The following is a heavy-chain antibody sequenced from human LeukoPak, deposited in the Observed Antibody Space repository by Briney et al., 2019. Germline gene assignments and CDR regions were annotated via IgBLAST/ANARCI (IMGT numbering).Heavy chain of an antibody. J-gene: IGHJ4*02. D-gene: IGHD2-8*01. V-gene: IGHV4-34*01. Sequence: SETLSLTCTVYGGSFSGYYWTWIRQTPGKGLEWIGEINYSGGTNYSPSLKSRVTLSVDKSKNELSLTLKSVTAADTAVYYCARGVVLMVYASYDFWGRGTPATVSS. CDR1: GGSFSGYY. CDR3: ARGVVLMVYASYDF. CDR2: INYSGGT.